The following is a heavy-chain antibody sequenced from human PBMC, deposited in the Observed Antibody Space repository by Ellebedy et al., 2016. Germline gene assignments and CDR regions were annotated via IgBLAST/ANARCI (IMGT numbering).Heavy chain of an antibody. CDR1: GGSFSGYY. CDR3: ARGRFNSGSYYVPPGAFDI. CDR2: INHSGST. D-gene: IGHD1-26*01. J-gene: IGHJ3*02. Sequence: SETLSLTCAVYGGSFSGYYWSWIRQPPGKGLEWIGEINHSGSTNYNPSLKSRVTISVDTSKNQFSLKLSSVTAADTAVYYCARGRFNSGSYYVPPGAFDIWGQGTMVTVSS. V-gene: IGHV4-34*01.